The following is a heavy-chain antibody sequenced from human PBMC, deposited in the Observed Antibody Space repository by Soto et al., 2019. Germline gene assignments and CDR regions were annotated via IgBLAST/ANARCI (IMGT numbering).Heavy chain of an antibody. CDR2: IDPSDSYT. J-gene: IGHJ6*02. CDR3: ASQCADCRYYYYYGMDV. CDR1: GYSFTSYW. D-gene: IGHD2-21*02. Sequence: PGESLKISCKGSGYSFTSYWISWVRQMPGKGLEWMGRIDPSDSYTNYSPSFQGHVTISADKSISTAYLQWSSLKASDTAMYYCASQCADCRYYYYYGMDVWGPGTTVTVSS. V-gene: IGHV5-10-1*01.